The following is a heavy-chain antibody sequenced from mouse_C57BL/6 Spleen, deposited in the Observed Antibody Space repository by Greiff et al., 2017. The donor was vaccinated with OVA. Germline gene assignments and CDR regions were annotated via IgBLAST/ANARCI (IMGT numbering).Heavy chain of an antibody. Sequence: QVQLQQPGTELVKPGASVKLSCKASGYTFTSYWMHWVKQRPGQGLEWIGNINPSNGGTNYNEKFKSKATLTVDKASSTAYMQLSSLTSEDSAVYYCARRKANYYGSSSLDYWGQCTTLTVSA. CDR3: ARRKANYYGSSSLDY. CDR1: GYTFTSYW. V-gene: IGHV1-53*01. CDR2: INPSNGGT. D-gene: IGHD1-1*01. J-gene: IGHJ2*01.